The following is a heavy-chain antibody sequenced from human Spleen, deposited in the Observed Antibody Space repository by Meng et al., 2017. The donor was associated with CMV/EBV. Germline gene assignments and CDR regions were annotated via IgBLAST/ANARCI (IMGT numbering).Heavy chain of an antibody. J-gene: IGHJ4*02. CDR2: ISSSSSTI. CDR3: ARSGYQPDY. Sequence: LSLTCAASGFTFSSYSMNWVRQAPGKGLEWVSYISSSSSTIYYADSVKGRFTISRDNAKNSLYLQMNSLRAEDTAVYYCARSGYQPDYWGQGTLVTVSS. CDR1: GFTFSSYS. D-gene: IGHD5-12*01. V-gene: IGHV3-48*04.